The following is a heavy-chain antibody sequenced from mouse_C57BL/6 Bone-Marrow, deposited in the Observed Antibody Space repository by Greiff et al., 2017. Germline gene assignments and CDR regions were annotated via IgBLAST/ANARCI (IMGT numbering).Heavy chain of an antibody. J-gene: IGHJ3*01. D-gene: IGHD2-3*01. V-gene: IGHV14-4*01. Sequence: EVQGVESGAELVRPGASVKLSCTASGFNIKDAYMHWVKPRPEQGLEWIGWIDPENGDTEYASKFQDKATITADPSSNTAYLQLSSLTSEDTAVYYCTTWDGGFAYWGQGTLVTVSA. CDR1: GFNIKDAY. CDR2: IDPENGDT. CDR3: TTWDGGFAY.